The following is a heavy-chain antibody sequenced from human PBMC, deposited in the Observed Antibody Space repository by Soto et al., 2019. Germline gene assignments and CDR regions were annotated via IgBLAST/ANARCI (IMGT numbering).Heavy chain of an antibody. V-gene: IGHV4-4*02. CDR2: IYHSGST. CDR3: ARVGRFSGGYDFWSGYYRAGMDV. D-gene: IGHD3-3*01. J-gene: IGHJ6*02. CDR1: GGSISSSNW. Sequence: KTSETLSLTCAVSGGSISSSNWWSWVRQPPGKGLEWIGEIYHSGSTNYNPSLKSRVTISVDKSKNQFSLKLSSVTAADTAVYYCARVGRFSGGYDFWSGYYRAGMDVWGQGTTVTVSS.